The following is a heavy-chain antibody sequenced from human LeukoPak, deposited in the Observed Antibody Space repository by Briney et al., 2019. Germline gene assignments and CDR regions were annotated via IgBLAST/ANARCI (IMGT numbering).Heavy chain of an antibody. V-gene: IGHV1-18*04. CDR2: ISAYNGNT. CDR3: ARVRSALTIVVVPAAMEASDAFDI. CDR1: GYTFTSYG. Sequence: SVKVSCKASGYTFTSYGISWVRQAPGQGLEWMGWISAYNGNTNYAQKLQGRVTMTTDTSTSTAYMEMRSLRSDDTAVYYCARVRSALTIVVVPAAMEASDAFDIWGQGTMVTVSS. D-gene: IGHD2-2*01. J-gene: IGHJ3*02.